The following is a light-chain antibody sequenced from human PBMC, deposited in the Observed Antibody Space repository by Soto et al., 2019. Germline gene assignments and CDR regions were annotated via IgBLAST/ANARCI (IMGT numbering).Light chain of an antibody. CDR2: GAS. J-gene: IGKJ1*01. Sequence: AIPMTQSPSSLSAFVGDRVTITCRASQAIRNDLGWYQQKPGKAPKLLIYGASSLQSGVPSRFSGSGSGTDFTLTISSLQPEDFAIYYCLQDYGYPRTFGQGTKVEI. V-gene: IGKV1-6*01. CDR3: LQDYGYPRT. CDR1: QAIRND.